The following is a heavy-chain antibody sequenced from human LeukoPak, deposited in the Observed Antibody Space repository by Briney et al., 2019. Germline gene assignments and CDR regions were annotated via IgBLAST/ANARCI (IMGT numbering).Heavy chain of an antibody. CDR3: ASGSGWYPDY. D-gene: IGHD6-19*01. J-gene: IGHJ4*02. V-gene: IGHV1-24*01. Sequence: ASVKVSCEVSGYTLTELTMHWVRQAPGKGLEWMGGFDPEDGETIYAQKFQGRVTMTTDTSTSTAYMELRSLRSDDTAVYYCASGSGWYPDYWGQGTLVTVSS. CDR2: FDPEDGET. CDR1: GYTLTELT.